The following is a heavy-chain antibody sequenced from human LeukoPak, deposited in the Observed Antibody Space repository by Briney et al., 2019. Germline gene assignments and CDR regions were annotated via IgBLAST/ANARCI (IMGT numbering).Heavy chain of an antibody. Sequence: GGSLRLSCAASGFTFSSYWMSWVRQAPGKGLEWVANIKQDGSEKYYVDSVKSRFTISRVNAKNSLYLQMNSLRAEDTAVYYCARLYSSGWYEYFQHWGQGTLVTVSS. D-gene: IGHD6-19*01. CDR1: GFTFSSYW. CDR2: IKQDGSEK. V-gene: IGHV3-7*01. CDR3: ARLYSSGWYEYFQH. J-gene: IGHJ1*01.